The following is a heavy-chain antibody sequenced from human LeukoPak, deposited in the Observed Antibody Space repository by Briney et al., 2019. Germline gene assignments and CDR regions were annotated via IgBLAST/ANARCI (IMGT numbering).Heavy chain of an antibody. CDR2: IDSSSSSI. CDR3: ARDGLVPWGLPAEYFQH. D-gene: IGHD7-27*01. Sequence: HTGGSLRLSCAASGFTFSSYSMTWVRQAPGKGLEWISYIDSSSSSIYYADSVKGRFTISRDNAKNSLYLQMNSLRDEDTAVYYCARDGLVPWGLPAEYFQHWGQGTLVTVSS. J-gene: IGHJ1*01. CDR1: GFTFSSYS. V-gene: IGHV3-48*02.